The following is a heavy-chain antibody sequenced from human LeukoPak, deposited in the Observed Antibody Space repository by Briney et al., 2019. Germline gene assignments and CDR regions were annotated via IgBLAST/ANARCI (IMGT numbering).Heavy chain of an antibody. Sequence: GASVKVSCKASGYTFTSYYMHWVRQAPGQGLEWMGIINPSGGSTSYAQKFQGRVTMTRDMSTSTDYMELSSLRSEDTAVYYCARGDSSGWTEWWVPTSYYYYMDVWGKGTTVTVSS. J-gene: IGHJ6*03. CDR2: INPSGGST. D-gene: IGHD6-19*01. V-gene: IGHV1-46*01. CDR1: GYTFTSYY. CDR3: ARGDSSGWTEWWVPTSYYYYMDV.